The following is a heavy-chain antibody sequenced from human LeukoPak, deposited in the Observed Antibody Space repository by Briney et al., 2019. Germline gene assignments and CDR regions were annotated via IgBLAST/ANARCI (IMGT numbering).Heavy chain of an antibody. V-gene: IGHV3-7*01. CDR3: ARSYS. CDR1: GFSFSSNW. Sequence: GGALRLSCVASGFSFSSNWMSWVRQAPGKGLEWVANIKPDGSEKYYVDSVKGRFTISRDNAKNSLYLQMTSLRAEDTAVYYCARSYSWGQGALVTVSS. CDR2: IKPDGSEK. J-gene: IGHJ4*02.